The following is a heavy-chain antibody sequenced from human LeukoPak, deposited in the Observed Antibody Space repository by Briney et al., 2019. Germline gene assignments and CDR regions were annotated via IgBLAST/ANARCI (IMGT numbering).Heavy chain of an antibody. V-gene: IGHV1-2*02. D-gene: IGHD6-6*01. Sequence: ASVKVFCKASGYTFTGYYMHWVLRAPGQGLEWRGWINPNSGGTNYAQKFQGRVTMTRDTSISTAYMELSRLRSDDTPVYYCARGKARDSSSSVCDYWGQGTLVTVSS. CDR3: ARGKARDSSSSVCDY. CDR2: INPNSGGT. J-gene: IGHJ4*02. CDR1: GYTFTGYY.